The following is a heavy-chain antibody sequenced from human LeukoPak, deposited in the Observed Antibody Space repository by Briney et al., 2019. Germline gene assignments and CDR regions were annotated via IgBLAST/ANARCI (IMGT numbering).Heavy chain of an antibody. D-gene: IGHD3-22*01. CDR1: GYTFTSYG. CDR2: ISAYNGNT. J-gene: IGHJ6*03. CDR3: ARDQSYYDSSGYYHPAYYYYYMDV. Sequence: GASVKVSCKASGYTFTSYGISWVRQAPGQGLEWMGWISAYNGNTNYAQKLQGRVTMTTDTSTSTACMELRSLRSDDTAVYYCARDQSYYDSSGYYHPAYYYYYMDVWGKGTTVTVSS. V-gene: IGHV1-18*01.